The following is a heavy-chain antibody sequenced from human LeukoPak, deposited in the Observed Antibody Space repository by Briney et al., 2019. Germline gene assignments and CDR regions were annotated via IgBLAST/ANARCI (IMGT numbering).Heavy chain of an antibody. V-gene: IGHV3-74*01. CDR3: ASSPIPGIAVAGTIDY. CDR1: GFSFRSFW. CDR2: INIEGTII. D-gene: IGHD6-19*01. J-gene: IGHJ4*02. Sequence: PGGSRRLSCAASGFSFRSFWMHWVRQVPGEGLVWVARINIEGTIISYTDSVKGRFTISRDNAKNTLYLQMNSLRAEDTAVYYCASSPIPGIAVAGTIDYWGQGTLVTVSS.